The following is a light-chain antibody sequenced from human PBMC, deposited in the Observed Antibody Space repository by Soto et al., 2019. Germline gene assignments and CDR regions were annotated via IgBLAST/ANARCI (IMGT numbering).Light chain of an antibody. J-gene: IGLJ1*01. CDR1: RNDIGDYGF. CDR3: SSYTGSYTYV. V-gene: IGLV2-14*03. CDR2: EVS. Sequence: QSALAQPASVSGSPGQSITISCTGTRNDIGDYGFVSWYQQHPGKVPKLLIFEVSDRPSGVSSRFSGSKSGNTASLTISGLQAEDEAHYYCSSYTGSYTYVFGTGTRSPS.